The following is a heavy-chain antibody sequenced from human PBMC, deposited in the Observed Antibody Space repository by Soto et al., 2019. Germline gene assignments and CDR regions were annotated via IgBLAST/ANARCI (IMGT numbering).Heavy chain of an antibody. J-gene: IGHJ4*02. V-gene: IGHV4-34*01. CDR3: ARASRGDIVVVVAATRAIYSN. CDR2: INHSGCT. Sequence: QVQLQQWGAGLLKPSETLSLTCAVYGGSFSGYYWSWIRQPPGKGLEWIGEINHSGCTNYNPSLKSRVTISVDTSKNQFSLKLSSVTAADTAVYYCARASRGDIVVVVAATRAIYSNWGQGTLVTVSS. D-gene: IGHD2-15*01. CDR1: GGSFSGYY.